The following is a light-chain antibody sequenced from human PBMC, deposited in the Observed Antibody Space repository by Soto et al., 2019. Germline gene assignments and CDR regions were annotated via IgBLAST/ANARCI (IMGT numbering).Light chain of an antibody. J-gene: IGKJ4*01. CDR1: QGISNY. CDR2: AAS. CDR3: XXXXNVPA. Sequence: DIQMTQSPSSLSASVGDRVTITCRASQGISNYLAWYQQIPGKVPKLLISAASTLQSGVPSRFSGSGSGTDFTLTISSLQXEXXXXXXXXXXXNVPAFGGGTKVEIK. V-gene: IGKV1-27*01.